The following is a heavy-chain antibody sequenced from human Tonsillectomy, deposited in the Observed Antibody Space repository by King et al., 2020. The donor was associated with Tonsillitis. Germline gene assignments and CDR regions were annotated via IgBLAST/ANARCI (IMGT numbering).Heavy chain of an antibody. CDR1: GFTFDDYA. CDR3: AKDLRSRDGNISACGD. V-gene: IGHV3-9*01. J-gene: IGHJ4*02. CDR2: ISWNSGRI. D-gene: IGHD5-24*01. Sequence: VQLVESGGGLVQPGRSLRLSCAASGFTFDDYAMHWVRQAPGKGLEWVSGISWNSGRIGYADSVKGRFTISRDNAKNSLYLQMNSLRAEDTALYYCAKDLRSRDGNISACGDWGQGTLVTVSS.